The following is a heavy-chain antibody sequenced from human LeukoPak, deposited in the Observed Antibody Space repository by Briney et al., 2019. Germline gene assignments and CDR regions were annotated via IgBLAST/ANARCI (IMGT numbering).Heavy chain of an antibody. V-gene: IGHV4-4*02. CDR1: GGSISSSNW. D-gene: IGHD6-19*01. Sequence: SETLSLTCAASGGSISSSNWWSWVRQPPGKGLEWIGEIYHSGRTNYKPSLKSRVTISVDKSKDQFSLKLSSVTAADTAVYYCARVGALAGNDTFDIWGQGTMVTVSS. J-gene: IGHJ3*02. CDR2: IYHSGRT. CDR3: ARVGALAGNDTFDI.